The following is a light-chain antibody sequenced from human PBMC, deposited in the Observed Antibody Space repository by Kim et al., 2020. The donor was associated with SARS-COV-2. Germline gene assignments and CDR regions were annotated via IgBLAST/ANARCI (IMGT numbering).Light chain of an antibody. V-gene: IGLV10-54*01. Sequence: QMDTLSCTGTSNTVGDQGAVWLQHHPGQPPKLLSDGNNNRPSGISERFSASRSGNMASLTITGLQPEDEADYYCSAWDSHLSAWVFGGGTQLTVL. CDR1: SNTVGDQG. CDR3: SAWDSHLSAWV. J-gene: IGLJ3*02. CDR2: GNN.